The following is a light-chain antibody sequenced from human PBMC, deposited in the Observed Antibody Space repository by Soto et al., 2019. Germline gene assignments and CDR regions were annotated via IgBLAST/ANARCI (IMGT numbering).Light chain of an antibody. Sequence: DIPMTQSPSSLSASVGDRVTITCRASQGIANYLAWYQQKPGKVPKLLIYAASTLEPGVPSRFSGSGFGTDFTLSISSLQPVDFATYYCQKYNGAPFTFGPGTKVDIK. CDR2: AAS. V-gene: IGKV1-27*01. CDR3: QKYNGAPFT. CDR1: QGIANY. J-gene: IGKJ3*01.